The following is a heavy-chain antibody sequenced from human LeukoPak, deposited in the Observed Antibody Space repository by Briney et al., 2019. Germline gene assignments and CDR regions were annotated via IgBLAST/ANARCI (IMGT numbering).Heavy chain of an antibody. CDR2: ISSDSSYI. Sequence: GGSLRLSCAASGFTFRSYSMNWVRQAPGKGLEWVSSISSDSSYIYYADSVKGRFTISRDSSRNTLSLQMSSLRVEDTGVYFCAKSSTSQRGYYGMDVWGQGTTVTVSS. J-gene: IGHJ6*02. D-gene: IGHD6-25*01. CDR1: GFTFRSYS. CDR3: AKSSTSQRGYYGMDV. V-gene: IGHV3-21*04.